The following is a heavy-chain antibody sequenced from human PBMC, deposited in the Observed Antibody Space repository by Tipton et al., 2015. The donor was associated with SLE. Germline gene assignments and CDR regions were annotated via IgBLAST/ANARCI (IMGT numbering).Heavy chain of an antibody. D-gene: IGHD2-21*02. CDR2: IYYSGST. J-gene: IGHJ3*02. V-gene: IGHV4-59*01. Sequence: TLSLTCTVSGGSISSYYWSWIRQPPGKGLEWIGYIYYSGSTNYNPSLKSRVTISVDTSKNQFSLKLSSVTAADMAVYYCARDPVVVTAIHAFDIWGQGTMVAVSS. CDR3: ARDPVVVTAIHAFDI. CDR1: GGSISSYY.